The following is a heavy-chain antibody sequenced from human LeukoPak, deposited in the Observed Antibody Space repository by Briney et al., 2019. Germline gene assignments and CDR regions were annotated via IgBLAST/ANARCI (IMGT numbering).Heavy chain of an antibody. CDR1: GFTVNSND. D-gene: IGHD1-26*01. Sequence: GGSLRLSCAASGFTVNSNDMSWVRQAPGKGLEWVSVIDFGGHTYYADTVKGSFTISRDKSKNTLDLQMNSLRAEDTAVYYCAREEARWDWFDPWGQGTLVTVSS. CDR2: IDFGGHT. CDR3: AREEARWDWFDP. V-gene: IGHV3-66*01. J-gene: IGHJ5*02.